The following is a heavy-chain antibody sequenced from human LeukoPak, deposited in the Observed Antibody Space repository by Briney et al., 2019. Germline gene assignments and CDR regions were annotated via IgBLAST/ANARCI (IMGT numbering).Heavy chain of an antibody. J-gene: IGHJ4*02. Sequence: PSETLSLTCTVSGGSISRYCWSWIRQPPGKGPEWIGYILTSGSTDYNPSLKSRVTISVDSSKNQFSLKLSSVTAADTAVYYCARHVIFDSSGTYFDYGGKGNRVTVSS. CDR1: GGSISRYC. CDR2: ILTSGST. CDR3: ARHVIFDSSGTYFDY. V-gene: IGHV4-4*09. D-gene: IGHD3-22*01.